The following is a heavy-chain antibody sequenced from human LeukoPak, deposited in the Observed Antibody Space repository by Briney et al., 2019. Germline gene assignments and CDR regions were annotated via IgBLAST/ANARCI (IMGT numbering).Heavy chain of an antibody. CDR3: ARSDPNTITNPYYYDSSGHNWFDP. V-gene: IGHV4-4*07. CDR2: IYTSGSP. CDR1: GGSISSYY. Sequence: PSETLSLTCTVSGGSISSYYWRWIRQPAGKGLEWIGRIYTSGSPNYNPSLKSRVTMSVDTSKNQFSLKLSSVTAADTAVYYCARSDPNTITNPYYYDSSGHNWFDPWGQGTLVTVSS. D-gene: IGHD3-22*01. J-gene: IGHJ5*02.